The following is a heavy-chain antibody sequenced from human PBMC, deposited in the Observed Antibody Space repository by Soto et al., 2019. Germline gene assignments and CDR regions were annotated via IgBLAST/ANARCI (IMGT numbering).Heavy chain of an antibody. CDR3: ARFSGSYTRGLDY. D-gene: IGHD1-26*01. Sequence: EVQLVESGGGLVQPGGSLRLSCAASGFTFSDHYMDWVRQAPGKGLEWVGRSRNKATSYSTEYAVSGKGRFTISRDESKNSLYLQMNSLKTEDTAVYYCARFSGSYTRGLDYWGQGTLVTVSS. CDR2: SRNKATSYST. V-gene: IGHV3-72*01. J-gene: IGHJ4*02. CDR1: GFTFSDHY.